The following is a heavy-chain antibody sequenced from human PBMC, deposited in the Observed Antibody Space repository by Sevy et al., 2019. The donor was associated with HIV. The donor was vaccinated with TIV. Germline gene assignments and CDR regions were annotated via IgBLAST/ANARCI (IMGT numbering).Heavy chain of an antibody. D-gene: IGHD6-19*01. CDR2: INYVSSF. CDR3: VGPTLTYSSGWSYYDS. J-gene: IGHJ4*02. CDR1: GASISSSGYY. Sequence: SETLSLTCTVSGASISSSGYYWGWIRQPPGKGLEWIANINYVSSFFYHPSLRSRVTISSDTSNKQFSLKLNSVTAADTAIYYCVGPTLTYSSGWSYYDSWGQGTVVTVSS. V-gene: IGHV4-39*01.